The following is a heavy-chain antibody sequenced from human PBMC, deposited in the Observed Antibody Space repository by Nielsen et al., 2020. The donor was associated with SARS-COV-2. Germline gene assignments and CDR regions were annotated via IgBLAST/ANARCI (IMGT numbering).Heavy chain of an antibody. J-gene: IGHJ4*02. Sequence: SETLSLTCSVSGASIRRGDYYWSWIRQPPGAGLEWIASYYSGTTYYDPSLKSRLTLSVDTSRNQLSLRLSSVTAADSAVYFCAARDYYGSTALAFWGQGTLVTVSS. CDR1: GASIRRGDYY. D-gene: IGHD3-10*01. CDR2: YYSGTT. V-gene: IGHV4-30-4*01. CDR3: AARDYYGSTALAF.